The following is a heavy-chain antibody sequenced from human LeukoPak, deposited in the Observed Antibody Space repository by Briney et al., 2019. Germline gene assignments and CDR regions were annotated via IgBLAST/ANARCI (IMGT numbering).Heavy chain of an antibody. CDR3: ARDYDLGIVDY. J-gene: IGHJ4*02. Sequence: GGSLRLSCAASGFTFSSYWMSWVRQAPGKGLEWVANIKQDGSEKDYVDSVKGRFTISRDNAKNSLYLQMNSLRAEDTAVYYCARDYDLGIVDYWGQGTLVTVSS. CDR2: IKQDGSEK. V-gene: IGHV3-7*01. D-gene: IGHD7-27*01. CDR1: GFTFSSYW.